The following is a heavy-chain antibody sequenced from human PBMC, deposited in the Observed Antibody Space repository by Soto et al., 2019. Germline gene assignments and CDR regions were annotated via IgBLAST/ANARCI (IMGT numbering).Heavy chain of an antibody. V-gene: IGHV4-31*03. D-gene: IGHD6-6*01. CDR2: IYYSGST. CDR3: ARTSSSPFRYFDY. Sequence: QVQLQESGPGLVKPSQTLSLTCTVSGGSISSGGYYWSWIRQHPGKGLEWIGYIYYSGSTYYNPSLKSRVTISVDTSKNQISLKLSSVTAADTAVYYCARTSSSPFRYFDYWGQGTLVTVSS. J-gene: IGHJ4*02. CDR1: GGSISSGGYY.